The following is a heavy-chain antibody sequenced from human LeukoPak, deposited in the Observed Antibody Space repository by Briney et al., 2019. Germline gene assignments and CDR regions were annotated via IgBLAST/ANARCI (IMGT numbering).Heavy chain of an antibody. Sequence: GGSLRLSCAASGFTFSGSALHWVRQASGKGLVWVSRINSDGSSTSYADSVKGRFTISRDNAKNTLYLQMNSLRAEDTAVYYCAREYSGYVSIDYWGQGTLVTVSS. V-gene: IGHV3-74*01. CDR2: INSDGSST. CDR3: AREYSGYVSIDY. J-gene: IGHJ4*02. CDR1: GFTFSGSA. D-gene: IGHD5-12*01.